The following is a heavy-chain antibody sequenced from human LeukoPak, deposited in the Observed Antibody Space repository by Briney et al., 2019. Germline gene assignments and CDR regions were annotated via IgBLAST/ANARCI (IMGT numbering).Heavy chain of an antibody. V-gene: IGHV3-23*01. CDR1: GFTFSNYA. CDR3: ARLSAYYYGSFFYYYMDV. D-gene: IGHD3-10*01. J-gene: IGHJ6*03. CDR2: ISGSGGST. Sequence: PGGSLRLSCAASGFTFSNYAMNWVRQAPGKGLEWVSGISGSGGSTYYADSVKGRFTISRDNSKKTLYLQMNSLRAEDTALYYCARLSAYYYGSFFYYYMDVWGKGTTVTVSS.